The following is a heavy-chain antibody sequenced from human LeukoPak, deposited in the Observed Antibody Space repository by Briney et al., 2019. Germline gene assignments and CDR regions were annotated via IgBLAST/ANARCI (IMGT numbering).Heavy chain of an antibody. Sequence: SETLSLTCTVSGGSISSSSYYWGWIRQPPGKGLEWIGSIYYSGSTYYNPSLKSRVTISVDTSKNQFSLKLSSVTAADTAVYYCARDQGAVDYWGQGTLVTVSS. CDR1: GGSISSSSYY. D-gene: IGHD1-26*01. V-gene: IGHV4-39*07. CDR2: IYYSGST. CDR3: ARDQGAVDY. J-gene: IGHJ4*02.